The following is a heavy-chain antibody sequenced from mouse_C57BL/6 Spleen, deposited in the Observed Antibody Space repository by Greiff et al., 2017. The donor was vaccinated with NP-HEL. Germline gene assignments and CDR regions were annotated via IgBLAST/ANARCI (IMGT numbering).Heavy chain of an antibody. V-gene: IGHV1-54*01. CDR2: INPGSGGT. CDR1: GYAFTNYL. D-gene: IGHD4-1*01. Sequence: VQLQQSGAELVRPGTSVKVSCTASGYAFTNYLIEWVKQRPGQGLEWIGVINPGSGGTNYNEKFKGKATLTADKSSSTAYMQLSSLTSEDCAVYFGARRVLGRGFDYWGQGTLVTVSA. J-gene: IGHJ3*01. CDR3: ARRVLGRGFDY.